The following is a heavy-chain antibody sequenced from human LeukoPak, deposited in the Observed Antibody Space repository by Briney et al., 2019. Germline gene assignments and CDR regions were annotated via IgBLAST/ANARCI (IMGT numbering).Heavy chain of an antibody. Sequence: GCSLRLSCAASGFTFSHFAMHWVRQAPAKGLEWVAVISYDGKKNYYADSVKGRFTLTRDDSANTLYLQMNSLRAEDTAVYYCVRGSKIRGVLPEGEFDYWGQGALVTVSS. CDR2: ISYDGKKN. CDR3: VRGSKIRGVLPEGEFDY. V-gene: IGHV3-30*03. D-gene: IGHD3-10*01. CDR1: GFTFSHFA. J-gene: IGHJ4*02.